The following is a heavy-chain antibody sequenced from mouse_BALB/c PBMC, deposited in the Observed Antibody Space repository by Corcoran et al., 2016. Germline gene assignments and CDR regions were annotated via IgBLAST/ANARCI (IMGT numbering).Heavy chain of an antibody. CDR1: GYSITSGYY. CDR3: ARLGRYFDY. D-gene: IGHD4-1*01. CDR2: ISYDGSN. V-gene: IGHV3-6*02. J-gene: IGHJ2*01. Sequence: DVQLQESEPGLVKPSQSLSLTCSVTGYSITSGYYWNWIRQFPGNKLEWMGYISYDGSNNYNPSLKNRISITRDTSKNQFFLKLNSVTTEDTATYYCARLGRYFDYWGQGTTLTVSS.